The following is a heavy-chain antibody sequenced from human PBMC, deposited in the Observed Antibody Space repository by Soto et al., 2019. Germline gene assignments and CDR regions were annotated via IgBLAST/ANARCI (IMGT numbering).Heavy chain of an antibody. J-gene: IGHJ6*02. CDR2: IIPIFGTA. V-gene: IGHV1-69*13. D-gene: IGHD6-19*01. CDR1: GGTFTSYA. Sequence: SVKVSCKASGGTFTSYAISWVRQAPGQGLEWMGGIIPIFGTANYAQKFQGRVTITADESTSTAYMELRSLRSEDTAVYYCARGGAVAGTNCYYGMDVWGQGTTVTVSS. CDR3: ARGGAVAGTNCYYGMDV.